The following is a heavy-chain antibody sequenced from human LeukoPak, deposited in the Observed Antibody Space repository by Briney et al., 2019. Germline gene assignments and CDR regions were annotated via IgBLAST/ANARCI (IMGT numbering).Heavy chain of an antibody. CDR3: ARDARQELLAGGFDF. CDR2: IHASGTT. V-gene: IGHV4-4*07. CDR1: GGSLSSNY. Sequence: SETLSLTCTVSGGSLSSNYWSWIRQPAGKGLEWIGRIHASGTTNYDPSLKRRLTMSVVTSKNQFSLKLKSVTAADTAVYYCARDARQELLAGGFDFWGQGALVTVSS. J-gene: IGHJ4*02. D-gene: IGHD3-10*01.